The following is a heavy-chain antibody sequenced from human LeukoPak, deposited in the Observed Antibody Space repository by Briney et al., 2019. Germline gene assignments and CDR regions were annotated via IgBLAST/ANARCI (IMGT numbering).Heavy chain of an antibody. D-gene: IGHD3-22*01. CDR1: GFTFSSYA. J-gene: IGHJ4*02. CDR3: ARGIYYYGSSGYQRFDY. V-gene: IGHV3-30*04. CDR2: ISYDGSNK. Sequence: GGSLRLSCAASGFTFSSYAMHWVRQAPGKGLEWVAVISYDGSNKYYADSVKGRFTISRDNSKNTLYLQMNSLRAEDTAVYYCARGIYYYGSSGYQRFDYWGQGTLVTVSS.